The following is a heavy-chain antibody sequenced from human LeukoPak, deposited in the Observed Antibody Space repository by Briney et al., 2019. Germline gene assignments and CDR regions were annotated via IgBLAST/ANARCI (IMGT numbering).Heavy chain of an antibody. V-gene: IGHV5-51*01. D-gene: IGHD5-12*01. Sequence: GESLKIPCKGSGYSFTSYWIGWVRQMPGKGLEWMGIIYPGDSDTRYSPSFQGQVTISADKSISTAYLQWSSLKASDTAMYYCARTDIVATIGNGAFDIWGQGTMVTVSS. CDR2: IYPGDSDT. CDR3: ARTDIVATIGNGAFDI. J-gene: IGHJ3*02. CDR1: GYSFTSYW.